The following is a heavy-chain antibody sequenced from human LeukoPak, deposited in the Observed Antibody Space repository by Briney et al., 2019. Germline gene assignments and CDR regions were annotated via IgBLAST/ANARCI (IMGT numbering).Heavy chain of an antibody. V-gene: IGHV1-46*01. Sequence: ASVKVSCKASGYSFRDFGISWVRQAPGQGLEWVGIINPSDGDRRNAQKFQGRVTMTRDMSTSTVYMELSSLRSEDTAVYYCAKDGGSYSADYWGQGTLVTVSS. CDR1: GYSFRDFG. CDR2: INPSDGDR. J-gene: IGHJ4*02. D-gene: IGHD3-10*01. CDR3: AKDGGSYSADY.